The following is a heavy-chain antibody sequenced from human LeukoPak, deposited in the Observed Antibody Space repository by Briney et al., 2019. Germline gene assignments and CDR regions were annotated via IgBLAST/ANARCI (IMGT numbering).Heavy chain of an antibody. CDR1: GFTFSSYA. D-gene: IGHD4-23*01. J-gene: IGHJ6*03. Sequence: GGSLRLSCAASGFTFSSYAMHWVRQAPGKGLEYVSAISSNGGSTYYANSVKGRFTISRDNSKNTLYLQMGSLRAEDMAVYYCARDGYGGNSDIYYYYYYYMDVWGKGTTVTVSS. V-gene: IGHV3-64*01. CDR2: ISSNGGST. CDR3: ARDGYGGNSDIYYYYYYYMDV.